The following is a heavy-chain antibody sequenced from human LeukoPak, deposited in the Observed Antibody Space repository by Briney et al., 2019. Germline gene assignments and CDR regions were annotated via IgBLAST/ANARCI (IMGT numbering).Heavy chain of an antibody. D-gene: IGHD5-18*01. V-gene: IGHV3-23*01. J-gene: IGHJ5*02. Sequence: PGGSLRLSCAASGFTFSSYAMSWVRQAPGKGLEWVSAISGSGGNTYYADSVKGRFTISRDNSKNTLYLQMNSLRAEDTAVYYCAKDPKWIQLWLLFDPWGQGTLVTVSS. CDR3: AKDPKWIQLWLLFDP. CDR1: GFTFSSYA. CDR2: ISGSGGNT.